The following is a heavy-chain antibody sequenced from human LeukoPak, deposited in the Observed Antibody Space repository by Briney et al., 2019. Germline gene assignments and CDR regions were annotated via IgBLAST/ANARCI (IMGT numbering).Heavy chain of an antibody. D-gene: IGHD3-3*01. CDR1: GGSMSSYY. CDR3: ARYHYDFWSDY. V-gene: IGHV4-39*01. CDR2: IYYSGST. J-gene: IGHJ4*02. Sequence: KPSETLSLTCTVSGGSMSSYYWSWIRQPPGKGLEWIGTIYYSGSTYYNPSLKSRVTISVDTSKNQFSLKVSSVTAADTAVYYCARYHYDFWSDYWGQGTLVTVSS.